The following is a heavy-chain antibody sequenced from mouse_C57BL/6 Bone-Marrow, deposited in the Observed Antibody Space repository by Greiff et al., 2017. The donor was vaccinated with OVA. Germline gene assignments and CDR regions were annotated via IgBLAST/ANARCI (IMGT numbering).Heavy chain of an antibody. CDR2: INPNNGGT. Sequence: VQLQQSGPELVKPGASVKISCKASGYTFTDYYMNWVKQSHGKSLEWIGDINPNNGGTSYNQKFKGKATLTVDKSSSTAYMELRSLTSEDSAVYYCARCDYLDYWGQGTTLTVSS. CDR3: ARCDYLDY. CDR1: GYTFTDYY. V-gene: IGHV1-26*01. J-gene: IGHJ2*01.